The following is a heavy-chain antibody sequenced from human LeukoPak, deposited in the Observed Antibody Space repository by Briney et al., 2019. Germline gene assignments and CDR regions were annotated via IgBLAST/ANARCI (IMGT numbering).Heavy chain of an antibody. V-gene: IGHV3-21*01. CDR2: ISSSSSYI. D-gene: IGHD3-9*01. Sequence: GGSLRPSCAASGFTSSSYSMNWFGQAPGKGLEWVSSISSSSSYIYYADSVKGRFTISRDNAKNSLYLQMNSLRAEDTAVYYCARVRYFDWLSPPGYWGQGTLVTVSS. CDR1: GFTSSSYS. J-gene: IGHJ4*02. CDR3: ARVRYFDWLSPPGY.